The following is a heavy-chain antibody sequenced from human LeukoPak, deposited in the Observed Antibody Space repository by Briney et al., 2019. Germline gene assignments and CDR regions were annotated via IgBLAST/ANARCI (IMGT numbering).Heavy chain of an antibody. CDR1: GYSFTSYW. CDR2: IYPGDSDT. CDR3: ARHKSEYVWGSYRESDY. J-gene: IGHJ4*02. V-gene: IGHV5-51*01. Sequence: GESLKISCKGSGYSFTSYWIGLVRQMPGKGLEWMGIIYPGDSDTRYSPSFQGQVTISADKSISTAYLQWSSLKASDTAMYYCARHKSEYVWGSYRESDYWGQGTLVTVSS. D-gene: IGHD3-16*02.